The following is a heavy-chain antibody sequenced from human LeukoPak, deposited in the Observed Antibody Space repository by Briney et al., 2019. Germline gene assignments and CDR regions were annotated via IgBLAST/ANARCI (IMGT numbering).Heavy chain of an antibody. CDR1: GGTFSSYA. Sequence: GASVKVSCKASGGTFSSYAISWVRQAPGQGLEWMGGIIPIFGTANYAQKFQGRVTITADESTSTAYMELSSLRSEDTAVYYCARGPSSGYYYAFDIWGQGTMVTVSS. J-gene: IGHJ3*02. CDR3: ARGPSSGYYYAFDI. D-gene: IGHD3-22*01. CDR2: IIPIFGTA. V-gene: IGHV1-69*13.